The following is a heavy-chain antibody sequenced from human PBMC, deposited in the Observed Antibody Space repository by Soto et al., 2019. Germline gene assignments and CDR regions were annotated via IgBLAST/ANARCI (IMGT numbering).Heavy chain of an antibody. J-gene: IGHJ4*02. CDR1: GYTLTELS. CDR2: FDPEVGET. V-gene: IGHV1-24*01. CDR3: ATFIRLSRYYYDSSGYPKGGFDY. Sequence: GASVKVSCKVSGYTLTELSMHWVRQAPGKGLERMGGFDPEVGETIYAQKFQGRVTMTEDTSTDTAYMELSSLRSEDTAVYYCATFIRLSRYYYDSSGYPKGGFDYWGQGTLVTVSS. D-gene: IGHD3-22*01.